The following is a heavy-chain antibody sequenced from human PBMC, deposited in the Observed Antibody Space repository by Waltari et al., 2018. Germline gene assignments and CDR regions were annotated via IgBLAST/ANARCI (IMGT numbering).Heavy chain of an antibody. CDR1: GGTFSSYA. CDR2: IFPIFGTS. V-gene: IGHV1-69*01. J-gene: IGHJ6*02. Sequence: QVQLVQSGAEVKKPGSSVKVSCKASGGTFSSYAISWVRQAPGQGLEWMGGIFPIFGTSNSAQKFQGRVTITADESTITAYMELSSLRSEDTAVYYCARDYYHIAVAGRNDFYYGMDVWGQGTTVTVSS. CDR3: ARDYYHIAVAGRNDFYYGMDV. D-gene: IGHD6-19*01.